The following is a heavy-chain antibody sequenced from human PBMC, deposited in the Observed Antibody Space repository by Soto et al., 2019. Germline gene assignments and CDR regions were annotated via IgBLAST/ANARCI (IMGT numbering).Heavy chain of an antibody. CDR2: IYPGDSDI. CDR1: GYSFTTYW. J-gene: IGHJ4*02. V-gene: IGHV5-51*01. CDR3: ARQELGVGPVY. Sequence: PGESLKISCKGSGYSFTTYWIGWVRQMPGKGLEWMGIIYPGDSDIRYSPSFQGQVTISADKSITTAYLQWGSLKASDTAMYYCARQELGVGPVYWGQGTVVTVSS. D-gene: IGHD3-16*01.